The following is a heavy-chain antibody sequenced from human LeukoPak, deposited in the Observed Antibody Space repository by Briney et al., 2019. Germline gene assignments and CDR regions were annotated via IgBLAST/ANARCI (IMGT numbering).Heavy chain of an antibody. V-gene: IGHV3-23*01. D-gene: IGHD3-10*01. CDR2: ISGPGGST. CDR3: GPTLGYNYYMDV. J-gene: IGHJ6*03. Sequence: GGSLRLSCAASGFTFSNLPMSWVRQAPGKGLDWVSAISGPGGSTYYAESVKDRFTISRDNSKNTLYLQMSSLRAEDTAVYYCGPTLGYNYYMDVWAKGPRSPSP. CDR1: GFTFSNLP.